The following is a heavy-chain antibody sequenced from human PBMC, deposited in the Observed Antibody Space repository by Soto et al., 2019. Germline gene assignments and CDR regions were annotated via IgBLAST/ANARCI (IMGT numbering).Heavy chain of an antibody. CDR1: GVTISSSVW. D-gene: IGHD2-15*01. CDR2: IYPGRNT. CDR3: ARKFGGLRPWFDP. J-gene: IGHJ5*02. Sequence: SETLSLTFAVSGVTISSSVWWSWVRQPPGKGLEWIGEIYPGRNTNYNPSLKSRAIISLDKSKNQFSLNLTSVTAADTAIYYCARKFGGLRPWFDPWGQGTLVTVSS. V-gene: IGHV4-4*02.